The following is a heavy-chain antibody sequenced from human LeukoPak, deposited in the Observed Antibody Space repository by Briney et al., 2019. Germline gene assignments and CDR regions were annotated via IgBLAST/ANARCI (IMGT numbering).Heavy chain of an antibody. CDR2: IYRSGSA. J-gene: IGHJ4*02. D-gene: IGHD5-18*01. Sequence: SETLSLTCTVSGGSISSTGYYWGWIRQPPGKELEWIGSIYRSGSAYYKPSLTSRVTLSVDTSKNQFSLKLSSVTASDTAVYYCARHRGYSYGYQDYWGQGTLVTVSS. CDR1: GGSISSTGYY. CDR3: ARHRGYSYGYQDY. V-gene: IGHV4-39*01.